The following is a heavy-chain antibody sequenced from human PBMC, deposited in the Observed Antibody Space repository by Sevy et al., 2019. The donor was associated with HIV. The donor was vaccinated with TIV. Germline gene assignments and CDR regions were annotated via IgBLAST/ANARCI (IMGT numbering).Heavy chain of an antibody. D-gene: IGHD4-17*01. CDR3: ASEIKTTADY. Sequence: ASVKVSCKASGYTFTSYAMHWVRQAPGQRLEWMGWINAGNGSTKYSQKFQGRVTITRDTSASTAYMELSSLRSEDTAVYYCASEIKTTADYWGQGTLVTVSS. V-gene: IGHV1-3*01. J-gene: IGHJ4*02. CDR2: INAGNGST. CDR1: GYTFTSYA.